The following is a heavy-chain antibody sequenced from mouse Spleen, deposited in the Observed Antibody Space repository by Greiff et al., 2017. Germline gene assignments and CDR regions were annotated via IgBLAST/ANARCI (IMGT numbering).Heavy chain of an antibody. Sequence: EVQLVESGGGLVKLGGSLKLSCAASGFTFSSYYMSWVRQTPEKRLEWVATISNSGGSTYYPDSVKDRFTISRDNAKNTLYLQMSSLNSEDTAVYYCARDGNYRYAMDYWGQGTSVTVSS. CDR3: ARDGNYRYAMDY. CDR1: GFTFSSYY. J-gene: IGHJ4*01. D-gene: IGHD2-1*01. V-gene: IGHV5-12-1*01. CDR2: ISNSGGST.